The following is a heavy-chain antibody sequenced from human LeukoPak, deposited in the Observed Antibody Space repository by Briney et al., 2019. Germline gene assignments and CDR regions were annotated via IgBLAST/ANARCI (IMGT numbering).Heavy chain of an antibody. V-gene: IGHV4-39*07. Sequence: SETLSLTCTVSGGSISSSSYYWGWIRQPPGKGLEWIGSIYYSGSTYYNPSLKSRVTISVDTSKNQFSLKLRYVTAADTAVYYCARDATYSPKGFDPWGQGTLVTVSS. CDR1: GGSISSSSYY. D-gene: IGHD2-21*01. CDR3: ARDATYSPKGFDP. J-gene: IGHJ5*02. CDR2: IYYSGST.